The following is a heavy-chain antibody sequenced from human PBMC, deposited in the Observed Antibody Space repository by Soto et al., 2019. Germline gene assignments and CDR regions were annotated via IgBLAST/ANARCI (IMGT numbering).Heavy chain of an antibody. CDR1: GCSIDSYY. D-gene: IGHD3-22*01. CDR3: ARLGGYYQSLDT. J-gene: IGHJ5*02. Sequence: ETLSLTCTVSGCSIDSYYWTWIRQPPGKGLEWIGYVYYTGTTTYSPSLKSRVTISVDTSMNQISLKLSSVTAADTAFYYCARLGGYYQSLDTWGQGTLVTVSS. CDR2: VYYTGTT. V-gene: IGHV4-59*08.